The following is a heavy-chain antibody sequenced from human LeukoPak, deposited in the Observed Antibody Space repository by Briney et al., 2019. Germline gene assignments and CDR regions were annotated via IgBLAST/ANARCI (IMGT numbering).Heavy chain of an antibody. CDR1: GYTFTGYY. Sequence: ASVKVFCKASGYTFTGYYMHWVRQAPGQGLEWMGWINPNSGGTNYAQKFQGRVTMTRDTSISTAYMELSRLRSDDTAVYYCARDLDLREGGIDYWGQGTLVTVSS. D-gene: IGHD3-3*01. CDR2: INPNSGGT. V-gene: IGHV1-2*02. CDR3: ARDLDLREGGIDY. J-gene: IGHJ4*02.